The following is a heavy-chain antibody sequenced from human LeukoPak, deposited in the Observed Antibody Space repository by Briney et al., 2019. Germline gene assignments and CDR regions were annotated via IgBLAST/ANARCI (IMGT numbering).Heavy chain of an antibody. V-gene: IGHV1-69*13. J-gene: IGHJ6*03. CDR1: GGTFSSYA. D-gene: IGHD3-10*01. Sequence: SVKVSCKASGGTFSSYAISWARQAPGQGLEWMGGIIPIFGTANYAQKFQGRVTITADESTSTAYMELSSLRSEDTAIYYCARARGSGSYYGHDYYYYHYMDVWGKGTTVTVSS. CDR3: ARARGSGSYYGHDYYYYHYMDV. CDR2: IIPIFGTA.